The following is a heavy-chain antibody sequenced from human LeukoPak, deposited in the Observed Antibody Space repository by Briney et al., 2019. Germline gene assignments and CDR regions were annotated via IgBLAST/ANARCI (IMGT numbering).Heavy chain of an antibody. D-gene: IGHD3-10*01. CDR3: AKTVGELFDAFDI. V-gene: IGHV3-48*03. Sequence: PGGSLRLSCAASGFTFSSYEMNWVRQAPGKGLEWVSYISSSGSTIYYADSVKGRFTISRDNSKNTLYLQMNSLRAEDTAVYYCAKTVGELFDAFDIWGQGTMVTVSS. CDR2: ISSSGSTI. CDR1: GFTFSSYE. J-gene: IGHJ3*02.